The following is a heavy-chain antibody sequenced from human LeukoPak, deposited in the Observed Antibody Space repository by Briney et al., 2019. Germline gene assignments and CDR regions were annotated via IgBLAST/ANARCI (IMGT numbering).Heavy chain of an antibody. CDR1: GFTFSDYY. J-gene: IGHJ6*02. CDR3: AREVVIVPDYFYYGLDV. D-gene: IGHD2/OR15-2a*01. CDR2: ISSSGDSP. V-gene: IGHV3-11*01. Sequence: TGGSLRLSCAASGFTFSDYYMTWIRQAPGKGLEWLSFISSSGDSPYYADSVRGRFTISRDNAKNSLYLQMNSLRAEDTAVYYCAREVVIVPDYFYYGLDVWGQGTTVTVSS.